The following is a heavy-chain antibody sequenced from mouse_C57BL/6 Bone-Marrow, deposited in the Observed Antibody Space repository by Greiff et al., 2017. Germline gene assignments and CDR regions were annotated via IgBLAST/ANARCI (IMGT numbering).Heavy chain of an antibody. Sequence: EVQRVEPGGGLVQPGGSLSLSCAASGFTFTDYYMSWVRQPPGKALEWLGFIRNTANGYTTEYSASVKGRFTISRDNSQSILYLQMNTQRAEDSATYYGVRHYYYGSSPPWFAYWGQGTLVTVSA. V-gene: IGHV7-3*01. CDR1: GFTFTDYY. CDR2: IRNTANGYTT. CDR3: VRHYYYGSSPPWFAY. D-gene: IGHD1-1*01. J-gene: IGHJ3*01.